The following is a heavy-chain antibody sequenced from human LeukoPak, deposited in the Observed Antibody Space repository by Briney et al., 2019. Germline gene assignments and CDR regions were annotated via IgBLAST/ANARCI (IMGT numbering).Heavy chain of an antibody. Sequence: GASVKVSRKASGYTFTDYYIHWVRQAPGQGLEWIGWINPNTNATNYKKKFQGRVTMTRDTSIAYMELSRLTYDDPAVYFCARGSKWNYELDYWGQGSLVTVSS. CDR1: GYTFTDYY. D-gene: IGHD1-7*01. CDR3: ARGSKWNYELDY. J-gene: IGHJ4*02. CDR2: INPNTNAT. V-gene: IGHV1-2*02.